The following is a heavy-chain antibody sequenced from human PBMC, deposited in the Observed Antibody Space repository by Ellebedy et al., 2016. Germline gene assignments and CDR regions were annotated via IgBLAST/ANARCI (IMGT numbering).Heavy chain of an antibody. J-gene: IGHJ3*01. D-gene: IGHD5-12*01. CDR1: GYTFNTFY. CDR2: VNPTTGNA. Sequence: ASVKVSXXASGYTFNTFYMHWVRQAPGQGLEWMGWVNPTTGNADYSQKFQGRVTMTTNTSITTAYLDLTSLTSEDTALYFYARNEATFDVWGQGTMVTVSS. CDR3: ARNEATFDV. V-gene: IGHV1-8*02.